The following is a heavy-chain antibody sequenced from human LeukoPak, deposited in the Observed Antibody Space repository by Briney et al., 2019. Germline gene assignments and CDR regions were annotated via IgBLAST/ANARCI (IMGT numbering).Heavy chain of an antibody. CDR3: VSKWSLDH. Sequence: PGGSLRLSCGASGFTFSNYWMYWVRQAPGKGLVWVSGINSDGSSTYYADSVKGRFTISRDNAKNTLYLQMNSLRAEDTAVYRCVSKWSLDHWGQGTLVTVSS. CDR1: GFTFSNYW. V-gene: IGHV3-74*01. J-gene: IGHJ4*02. D-gene: IGHD2-15*01. CDR2: INSDGSST.